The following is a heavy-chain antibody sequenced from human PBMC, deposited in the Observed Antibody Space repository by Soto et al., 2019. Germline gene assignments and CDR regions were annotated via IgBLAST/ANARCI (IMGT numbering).Heavy chain of an antibody. CDR3: ARAHGDYFSNYYYAMDV. D-gene: IGHD4-17*01. CDR1: GYTFTSYG. CDR2: ISAYNENT. V-gene: IGHV1-18*01. J-gene: IGHJ6*02. Sequence: QVQLVQSGAEVKKPGASVKVSCKASGYTFTSYGFTWVRQAPGQGLEWMGLISAYNENTNYAQNVQVRVTMTTATSTTKAYTKLRSLKTVDTDVYSCARAHGDYFSNYYYAMDVWGQGTTVTVSS.